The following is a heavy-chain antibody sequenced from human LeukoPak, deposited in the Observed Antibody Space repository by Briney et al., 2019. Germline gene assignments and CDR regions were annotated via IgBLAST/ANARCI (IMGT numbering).Heavy chain of an antibody. CDR3: ARLPTGFPNWFDF. CDR2: IRGSGGST. D-gene: IGHD3-9*01. Sequence: GSMSLSCAASGFTFSNYVMGWVRQAPGKGLEWVSTIRGSGGSTYYADSVKGRFTISRDNSKSTLYLQMNSLRAEDTAIYYCARLPTGFPNWFDFWGQGTLVTVSS. J-gene: IGHJ5*01. CDR1: GFTFSNYV. V-gene: IGHV3-23*01.